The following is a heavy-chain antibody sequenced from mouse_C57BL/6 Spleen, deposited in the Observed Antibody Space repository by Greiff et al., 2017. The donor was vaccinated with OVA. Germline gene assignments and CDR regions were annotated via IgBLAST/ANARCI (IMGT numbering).Heavy chain of an antibody. D-gene: IGHD1-1*01. V-gene: IGHV5-17*01. CDR2: ISSGSSTI. CDR1: GFTFSDYG. J-gene: IGHJ3*01. CDR3: ARGYYGSSYWFAY. Sequence: EVHLVESGGGLVKPGGSLKLSCAASGFTFSDYGMHWVRQAPEKGLEWVAYISSGSSTIYYANTVKGRFTISRDNAKNTLFLQMTSLRSDDTAMYCCARGYYGSSYWFAYWGQGTLVTVSA.